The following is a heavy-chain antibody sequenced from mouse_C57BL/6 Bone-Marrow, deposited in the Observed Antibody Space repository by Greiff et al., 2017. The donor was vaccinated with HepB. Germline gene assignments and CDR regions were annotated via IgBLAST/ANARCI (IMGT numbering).Heavy chain of an antibody. V-gene: IGHV1-55*01. J-gene: IGHJ3*01. CDR1: GYTFTSYW. Sequence: QVQLQQPGAELVKPGASVKMSCKASGYTFTSYWITWVKQRPGQGLEWIGDIYPGSGSTNYNEKFKSKATLTVDTSSSTAYMQLSSLTSEDSAVYYWARSPRLLRYQGGFAYWGQGTLVTVSA. CDR2: IYPGSGST. D-gene: IGHD1-1*01. CDR3: ARSPRLLRYQGGFAY.